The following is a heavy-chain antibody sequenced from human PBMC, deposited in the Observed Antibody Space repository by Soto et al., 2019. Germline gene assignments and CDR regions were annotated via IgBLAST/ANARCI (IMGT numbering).Heavy chain of an antibody. D-gene: IGHD3-22*01. CDR1: GYAFTDHG. J-gene: IGHJ4*02. CDR2: ISTHNGDT. Sequence: QVQLVQSGGEVKKPGASVRVSCKASGYAFTDHGMSWVRQAPGQGLEWMGWISTHNGDTNYAQNLHGRVTMTTDTSTSTAYMELRSLRSDDTAVYYCARGLSLSDYSVDYWGQGTLVTVSS. CDR3: ARGLSLSDYSVDY. V-gene: IGHV1-18*01.